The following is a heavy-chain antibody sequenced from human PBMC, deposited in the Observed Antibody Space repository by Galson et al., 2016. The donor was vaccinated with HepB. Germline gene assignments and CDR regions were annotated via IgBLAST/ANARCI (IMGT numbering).Heavy chain of an antibody. Sequence: SVKVSCKASGYSFNFYGISWVRQAPGQGLEWMGWISAYNGNTNYAQKLQGRVTVTTDTSTSTAYMELRSQRSDDTAVYYCARDLQVFSSGYYPYNFDYWGQGTLVTVSS. CDR1: GYSFNFYG. CDR3: ARDLQVFSSGYYPYNFDY. D-gene: IGHD3-22*01. CDR2: ISAYNGNT. V-gene: IGHV1-18*01. J-gene: IGHJ4*02.